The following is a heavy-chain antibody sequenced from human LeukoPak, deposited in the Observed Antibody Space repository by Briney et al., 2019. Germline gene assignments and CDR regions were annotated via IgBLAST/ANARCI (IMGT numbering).Heavy chain of an antibody. V-gene: IGHV1-18*01. CDR1: GYTFIDYG. J-gene: IGHJ4*02. CDR2: ISTYDGNT. CDR3: ARDLGKDPQGY. Sequence: ASVKVSCKASGYTFIDYGINWVRQAPGQGLEWMAWISTYDGNTKYSQKFQGRVTLTTDTSTTTAYMELRSLRSDDTAVYYCARDLGKDPQGYWGQLTLVTVSS. D-gene: IGHD3-16*01.